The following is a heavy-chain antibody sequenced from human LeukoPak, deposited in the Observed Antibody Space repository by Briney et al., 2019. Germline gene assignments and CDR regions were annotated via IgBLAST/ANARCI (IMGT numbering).Heavy chain of an antibody. CDR2: ISSSSSYI. CDR3: ARDLGRGIVVVPAAEEVFDY. V-gene: IGHV3-21*01. CDR1: GFTFSSYS. Sequence: PGGSLRLSCAASGFTFSSYSMNWVRQAPGKGLEWVSSISSSSSYIYYADSVKGRFTISRDNAKNSLYLQMNSLRAEDTAVYYCARDLGRGIVVVPAAEEVFDYWGQGTLVTVSS. J-gene: IGHJ4*02. D-gene: IGHD2-2*01.